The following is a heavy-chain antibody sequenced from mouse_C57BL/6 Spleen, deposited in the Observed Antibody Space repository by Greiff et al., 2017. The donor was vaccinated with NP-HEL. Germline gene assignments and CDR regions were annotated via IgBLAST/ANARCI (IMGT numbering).Heavy chain of an antibody. V-gene: IGHV5-6*01. CDR1: GFTFSSYG. CDR3: ARQPNYGSRDYFDY. J-gene: IGHJ2*01. Sequence: EVQLVESGGDLVKPGGSLKLSCAASGFTFSSYGMSWVRQTPDKRLEWVATISSGGSYTYYPDSVKGRFTITRDNAKNTLYLQMSSLKSEDTAMYYCARQPNYGSRDYFDYWGKGTTLTVAS. D-gene: IGHD1-1*01. CDR2: ISSGGSYT.